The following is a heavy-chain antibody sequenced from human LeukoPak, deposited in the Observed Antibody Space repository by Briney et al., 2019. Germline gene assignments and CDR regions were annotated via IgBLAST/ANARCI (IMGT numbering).Heavy chain of an antibody. D-gene: IGHD3-10*01. CDR1: GGTFSSYA. V-gene: IGHV1-69*05. CDR3: ARQAMVRGVMSDY. Sequence: SVKVSCKASGGTFSSYAISWVRQAPGQGLKWMGRIIPIFGTANYAQKFQGRVTITTDESTSTAYMELSSLRSEDTAVYYCARQAMVRGVMSDYWGQGTLVTVSS. J-gene: IGHJ4*02. CDR2: IIPIFGTA.